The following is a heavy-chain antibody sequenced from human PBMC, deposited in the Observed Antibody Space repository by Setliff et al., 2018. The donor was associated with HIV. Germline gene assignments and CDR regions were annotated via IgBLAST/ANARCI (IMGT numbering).Heavy chain of an antibody. CDR2: IVTTGTV. D-gene: IGHD3-3*01. J-gene: IGHJ5*02. CDR1: GDSIRSQF. Sequence: SETLSLTCNLSGDSIRSQFWTWIRQTPGKGLEWIASIVTTGTVNYSPSLKSRVSISLDPSRSQFSLTLRSVTAADTAVYYCARVPSAGVRGRPDLYHWFDPWGQGTLVTVSS. V-gene: IGHV4-4*08. CDR3: ARVPSAGVRGRPDLYHWFDP.